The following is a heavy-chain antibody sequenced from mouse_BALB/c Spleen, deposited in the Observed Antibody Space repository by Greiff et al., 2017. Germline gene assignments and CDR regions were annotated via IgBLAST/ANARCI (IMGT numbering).Heavy chain of an antibody. J-gene: IGHJ2*01. D-gene: IGHD2-14*01. CDR1: GFTFSSYT. V-gene: IGHV5-12-2*01. CDR2: ISNGGGST. CDR3: AREEVRRGFDY. Sequence: DVQLVESGGGLVQPGGSLKLSCAASGFTFSSYTMSWVRQTPEKRLEWVAYISNGGGSTYYPDTVKGRFTISRDNAKNTLYLQMSSLKSEDTAMYYCAREEVRRGFDYWGQGTTLTVSS.